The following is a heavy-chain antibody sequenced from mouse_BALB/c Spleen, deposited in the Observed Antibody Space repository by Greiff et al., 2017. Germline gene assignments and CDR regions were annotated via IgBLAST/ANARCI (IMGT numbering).Heavy chain of an antibody. V-gene: IGHV5-12-2*01. J-gene: IGHJ3*01. CDR2: ISNGGGST. CDR1: GFTFSSYT. Sequence: VQLKESGGGLVQPGGSLKLSCAASGFTFSSYTMSWVRQTPEKRLEWVAYISNGGGSTYYPDTVKGRFTISRDNAKNTLYLQMSSLKSEDTAMYYCARHENAPAWFAYWGQGTLVTVSA. CDR3: ARHENAPAWFAY.